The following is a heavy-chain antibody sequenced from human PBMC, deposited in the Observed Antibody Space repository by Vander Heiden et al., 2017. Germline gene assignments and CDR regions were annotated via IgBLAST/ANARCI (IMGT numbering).Heavy chain of an antibody. V-gene: IGHV3-23*01. CDR2: ISGSGGTT. CDR1: RFTFSSYA. D-gene: IGHD2-15*01. Sequence: EVQLLESGGDWVQPGGSLRLSCAASRFTFSSYAMSWVRQAPGKGLEWVSGISGSGGTTYYADSVKGRFTISKDSSNNTLYLQMNSPRAEDTAVYYCARDAAATPPKWFDPWGQGTLVTVSS. J-gene: IGHJ5*02. CDR3: ARDAAATPPKWFDP.